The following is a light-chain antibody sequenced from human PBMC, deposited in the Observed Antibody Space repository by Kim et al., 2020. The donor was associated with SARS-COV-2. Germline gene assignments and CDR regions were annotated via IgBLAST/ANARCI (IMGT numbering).Light chain of an antibody. CDR1: QSIRNW. CDR3: QQYYSHRT. V-gene: IGKV1-5*03. CDR2: KAS. J-gene: IGKJ1*01. Sequence: DIQMTQSPSTLSASVGDRVTITCRASQSIRNWLAWYQQKPGKATKLLIYKASTLESGVQSRFGGSGSGTEFTLTINSLQPDDFATYYCQQYYSHRTFGQGTKVDIK.